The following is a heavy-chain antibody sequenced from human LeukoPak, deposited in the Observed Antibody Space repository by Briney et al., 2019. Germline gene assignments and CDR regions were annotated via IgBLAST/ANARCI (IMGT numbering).Heavy chain of an antibody. CDR1: GLTASNNY. V-gene: IGHV3-66*01. CDR2: IYSGGNT. D-gene: IGHD3-10*01. J-gene: IGHJ4*02. Sequence: GGSLRLSCVASGLTASNNYMTWVRQAQGKGLEWVSSIYSGGNTYYADSVKGRFTISRDNFRNTLYLQMNSLRAEDTAVYYCTSRSGSPFESWGQGTLVTVSS. CDR3: TSRSGSPFES.